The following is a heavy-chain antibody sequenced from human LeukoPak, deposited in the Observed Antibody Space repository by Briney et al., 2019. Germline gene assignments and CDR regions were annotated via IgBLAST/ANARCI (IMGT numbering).Heavy chain of an antibody. CDR3: ARDTDWAFDY. D-gene: IGHD3-9*01. CDR2: ISSSSSYI. CDR1: GFTFSDYT. Sequence: PGGSLRLSCAVSGFTFSDYTMNWVRQAPGKGLEWVSSISSSSSYIYYADSVKGRFTISRDNAKNSLYLQMNSLRDEDTAVYYCARDTDWAFDYWGQGTLVTVSS. J-gene: IGHJ4*02. V-gene: IGHV3-21*01.